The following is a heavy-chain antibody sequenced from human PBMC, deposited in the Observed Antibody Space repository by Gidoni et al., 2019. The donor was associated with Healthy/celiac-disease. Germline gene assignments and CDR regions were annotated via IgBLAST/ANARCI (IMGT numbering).Heavy chain of an antibody. V-gene: IGHV3-9*01. Sequence: EVQLVESGGGLVQPGRSLRLSCAASGFTFDDYAMHWVRQAPGKGLEWGSGISWNSGSIGYADSVKGRFTISRDNAKNSLYLQMNSLRAEDTALYYCAKGEAAAGTGEGWFDPWGQGTLVTVSS. D-gene: IGHD6-13*01. CDR2: ISWNSGSI. J-gene: IGHJ5*02. CDR1: GFTFDDYA. CDR3: AKGEAAAGTGEGWFDP.